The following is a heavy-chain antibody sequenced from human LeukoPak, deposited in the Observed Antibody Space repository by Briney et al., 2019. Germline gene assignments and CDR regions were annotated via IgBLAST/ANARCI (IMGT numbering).Heavy chain of an antibody. D-gene: IGHD3-10*01. CDR1: GGSIGTSY. CDR3: ASCTYYYGSGSYYNDGLPDY. CDR2: IYYNGRT. J-gene: IGHJ4*02. V-gene: IGHV4-59*12. Sequence: SETLSLTCTVSGGSIGTSYWSWIRQPPGKGLEWIGYIYYNGRTNSNSSLKSRVTTSVDTSKNQFSLKLSSVTAADTAVYYCASCTYYYGSGSYYNDGLPDYWGQGTLVTVSS.